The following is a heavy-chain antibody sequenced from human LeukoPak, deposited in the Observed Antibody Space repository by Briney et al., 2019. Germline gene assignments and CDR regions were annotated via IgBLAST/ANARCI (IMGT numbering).Heavy chain of an antibody. J-gene: IGHJ4*02. D-gene: IGHD1-26*01. CDR3: ARRLGATQPYFDF. Sequence: GESLKISCKGSGYSFTNYWIGWVRQMPGKGLEWMGIIHPGDSETRYSPSFQGQVTISADKSISTAYLQWSGLKASDTAMYYCARRLGATQPYFDFWGQGALVTVSS. CDR1: GYSFTNYW. CDR2: IHPGDSET. V-gene: IGHV5-51*01.